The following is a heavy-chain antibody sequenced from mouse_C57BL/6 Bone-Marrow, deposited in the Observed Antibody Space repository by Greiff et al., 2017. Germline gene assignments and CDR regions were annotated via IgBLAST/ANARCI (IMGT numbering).Heavy chain of an antibody. CDR1: GFNIKNTY. CDR2: IDPANGNT. Sequence: EVKLVESVAELVRPGASVKLSCTASGFNIKNTYMHWVKQRPEQGLEWIGRIDPANGNTKYAPKFQGKATLTADTSSNTAYLQLSSLPSEDTAIYYGARTPPNYRNGYFDVWGTGTTLTVSS. CDR3: ARTPPNYRNGYFDV. D-gene: IGHD2-1*01. J-gene: IGHJ1*03. V-gene: IGHV14-3*01.